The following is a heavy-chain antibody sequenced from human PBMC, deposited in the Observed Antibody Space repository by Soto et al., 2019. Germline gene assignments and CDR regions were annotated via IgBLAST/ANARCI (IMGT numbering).Heavy chain of an antibody. V-gene: IGHV3-30-3*01. CDR1: GFTFSRYA. D-gene: IGHD6-19*01. J-gene: IGHJ4*02. CDR3: ARDEMEYSSGWYY. Sequence: GGSLRLSCAASGFTFSRYAMHWVRQAPGKGLEWVAVISYDGSNKYYADSVKGRFTISRDNSKNTLYLQMNSLRAEDTAVDYCARDEMEYSSGWYYWGQGTLVTVSS. CDR2: ISYDGSNK.